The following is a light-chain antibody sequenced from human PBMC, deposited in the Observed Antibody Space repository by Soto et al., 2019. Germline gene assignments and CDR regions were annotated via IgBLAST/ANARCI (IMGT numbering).Light chain of an antibody. Sequence: DIQMTQSPSSLSASVGDRVTITCRATDYVTNDLAWYQQRPGKAPKSLIYAASTLQRGVPATFSGSGSGTTFTLTISSLQPEDFATYYCQQYSSFPFSFGPGTTVDIK. V-gene: IGKV1-16*01. CDR1: DYVTND. CDR3: QQYSSFPFS. J-gene: IGKJ3*01. CDR2: AAS.